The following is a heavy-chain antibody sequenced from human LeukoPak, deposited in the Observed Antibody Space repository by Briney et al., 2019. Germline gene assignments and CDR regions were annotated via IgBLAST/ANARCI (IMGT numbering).Heavy chain of an antibody. V-gene: IGHV3-74*01. D-gene: IGHD4-17*01. CDR2: INSDGSST. CDR1: GFTFNSYW. CDR3: ARVASRTYGDYFDY. J-gene: IGHJ4*02. Sequence: GGSRRLSCAPSGFTFNSYWMHWVRQAPGKGLVWVSRINSDGSSTNYADSVKGRFTISRDNAKNSLCLQMNSLRAEDTALYYCARVASRTYGDYFDYWGQGTLVTVSS.